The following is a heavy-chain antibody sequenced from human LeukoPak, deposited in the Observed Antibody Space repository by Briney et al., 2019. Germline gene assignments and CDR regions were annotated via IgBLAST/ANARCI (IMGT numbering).Heavy chain of an antibody. J-gene: IGHJ4*02. Sequence: SETLSLTCTVSGGSISSYYWSWIRQPPGKGLEWIGYIYYSGTTNYNPSLKSRVPISVDTSKNQFSLKLSSVTAADTAVYYCATLGCSGGSCYYFDYWGQGTLVTVSS. CDR1: GGSISSYY. D-gene: IGHD2-15*01. CDR2: IYYSGTT. CDR3: ATLGCSGGSCYYFDY. V-gene: IGHV4-59*08.